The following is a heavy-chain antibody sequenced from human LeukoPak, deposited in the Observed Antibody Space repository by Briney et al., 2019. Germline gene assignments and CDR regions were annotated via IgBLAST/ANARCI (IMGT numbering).Heavy chain of an antibody. Sequence: GGSLRLSCAASGFTFSSYWMSWVRQAPGKGLEWVANIKQDGSEKYYVDSVKGRFTISRDNAKNSLYLQMNSLRAEDTAVYYCASHDYGDSTDYWGQGTLVTVSS. J-gene: IGHJ4*02. D-gene: IGHD4-17*01. CDR3: ASHDYGDSTDY. CDR1: GFTFSSYW. CDR2: IKQDGSEK. V-gene: IGHV3-7*01.